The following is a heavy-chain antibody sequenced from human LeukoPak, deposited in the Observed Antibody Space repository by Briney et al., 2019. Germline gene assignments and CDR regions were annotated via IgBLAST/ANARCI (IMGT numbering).Heavy chain of an antibody. D-gene: IGHD3-3*01. Sequence: PGGSLRLSCAASGFIFSDHYMNWVRQAPGKGLEWVGRIQGKTDGGTTHYAAPVKGRFTISRDDSKNTLFLQMNSLKTEDTAMYYCVKDGVWGQGTLVTVSS. CDR3: VKDGV. J-gene: IGHJ4*02. CDR2: IQGKTDGGTT. V-gene: IGHV3-15*01. CDR1: GFIFSDHY.